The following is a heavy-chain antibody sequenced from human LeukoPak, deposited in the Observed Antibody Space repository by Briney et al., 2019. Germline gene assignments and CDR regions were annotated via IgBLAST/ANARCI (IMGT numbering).Heavy chain of an antibody. J-gene: IGHJ3*02. CDR2: ISWNSGSI. CDR3: ARAWYNWNYGAFDI. V-gene: IGHV3-9*01. D-gene: IGHD1-7*01. CDR1: GFTFDDYA. Sequence: PGGSLRLSCAASGFTFDDYAMPWVRQAPGKGLEWVSGISWNSGSIGYADSVKGRFTISRDNAKNSLYLQMNSLRAEDTALYYCARAWYNWNYGAFDIWGQGTMVTVSS.